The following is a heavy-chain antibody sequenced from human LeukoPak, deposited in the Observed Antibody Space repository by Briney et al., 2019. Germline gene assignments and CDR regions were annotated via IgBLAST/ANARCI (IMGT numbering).Heavy chain of an antibody. Sequence: GGSLRLSCAASGFTFSSYAISWVRQAPGKGLEWVSAISGSGGSTNYADSVKGRFTISRDNSKNTLYLLMNSLRAEDTAVYYCAIRKSGNAIDYWGQGTLVTVSS. CDR1: GFTFSSYA. J-gene: IGHJ4*02. CDR2: ISGSGGST. D-gene: IGHD5-12*01. V-gene: IGHV3-23*01. CDR3: AIRKSGNAIDY.